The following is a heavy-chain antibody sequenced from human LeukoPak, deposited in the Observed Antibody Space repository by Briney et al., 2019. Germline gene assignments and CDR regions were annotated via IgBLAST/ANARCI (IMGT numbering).Heavy chain of an antibody. D-gene: IGHD3-10*01. V-gene: IGHV3-66*01. CDR1: GFTVSSNY. CDR2: IYSGGST. J-gene: IGHJ5*02. CDR3: ARDRDCYGSESYFWFDP. Sequence: GGSLRLSCAASGFTVSSNYMSWVRQAPGKGLEWVSVIYSGGSTYYADSVKGRFTISRDISKNTLYLQMNSLRAEDTAVYYCARDRDCYGSESYFWFDPWGQGTLVTVSS.